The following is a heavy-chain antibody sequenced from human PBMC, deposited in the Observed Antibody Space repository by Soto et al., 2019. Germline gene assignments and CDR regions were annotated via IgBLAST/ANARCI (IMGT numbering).Heavy chain of an antibody. CDR3: ARVPSYLPGDY. D-gene: IGHD3-10*01. J-gene: IGHJ4*02. CDR1: GYTFTNYG. V-gene: IGHV1-18*01. Sequence: QIPLVQSGPEVKNPGASVKVSCKTSGYTFTNYGFIWVRQAPRQGLELMGWISAYNGDTKVPQKFQGRLTLTTDTSTSTASMELRSLRSDDTAVYYCARVPSYLPGDYWGQGTLVTVSS. CDR2: ISAYNGDT.